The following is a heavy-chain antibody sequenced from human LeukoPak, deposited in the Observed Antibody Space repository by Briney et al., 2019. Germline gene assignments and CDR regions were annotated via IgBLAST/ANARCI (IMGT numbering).Heavy chain of an antibody. V-gene: IGHV5-51*01. CDR1: GYDFTSYW. D-gene: IGHD3-10*01. CDR2: IYPGDSDT. CDR3: ARRVFRGGYNWFDP. Sequence: PGESLKISCKGSGYDFTSYWIGWVRQMPGKGLEWTGIIYPGDSDTRYSPSFQGQVTISVDKSISTAYLQWSSLKATDTAMYYCARRVFRGGYNWFDPWGQGTLVTVSS. J-gene: IGHJ5*02.